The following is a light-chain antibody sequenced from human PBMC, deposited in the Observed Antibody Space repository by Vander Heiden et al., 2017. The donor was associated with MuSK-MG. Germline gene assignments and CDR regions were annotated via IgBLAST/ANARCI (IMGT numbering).Light chain of an antibody. V-gene: IGLV2-14*03. Sequence: QSALTQPASVSGSPGQSITISCIGTSSDVGGYNYVSWYQQHPGKAPKLMIYDVSNRPSGVSNRFSGSKSGNTASLTISGLQAEDEADYYCSSYTSSSTPPIFGGGTKLTVL. CDR3: SSYTSSSTPPI. CDR2: DVS. CDR1: SSDVGGYNY. J-gene: IGLJ2*01.